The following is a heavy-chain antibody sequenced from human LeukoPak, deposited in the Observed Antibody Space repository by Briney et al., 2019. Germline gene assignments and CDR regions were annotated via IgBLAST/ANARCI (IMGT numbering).Heavy chain of an antibody. V-gene: IGHV3-21*01. CDR1: GFTFSSYS. CDR2: ISSSSSYI. D-gene: IGHD3-16*01. CDR3: ARDLLSLDYGYYGMDV. Sequence: GGSLRLSCAASGFTFSSYSMNWVRQAPGKGLEWVSSISSSSSYIYYADSVKGRFTISRDNAKNSLYLQMNSLRAEDTAVYYYARDLLSLDYGYYGMDVWGQGTTVTVSS. J-gene: IGHJ6*02.